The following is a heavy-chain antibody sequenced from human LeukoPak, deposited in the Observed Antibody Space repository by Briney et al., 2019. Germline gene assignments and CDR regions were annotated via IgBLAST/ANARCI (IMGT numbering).Heavy chain of an antibody. D-gene: IGHD6-19*01. V-gene: IGHV4-39*01. Sequence: PSETLSLTCTVSGGSISSSSYYWGWIRQPPGKGLEWIGSIYYSGSTYYNPSLKSRVTISVDTSKNQFSLKLSSVTAADTAVYYCARVRGSGWYKYWGQGTLVTVSS. CDR3: ARVRGSGWYKY. J-gene: IGHJ4*02. CDR2: IYYSGST. CDR1: GGSISSSSYY.